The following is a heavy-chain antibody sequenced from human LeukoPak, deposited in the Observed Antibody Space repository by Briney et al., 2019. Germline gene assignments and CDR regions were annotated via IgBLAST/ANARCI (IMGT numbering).Heavy chain of an antibody. J-gene: IGHJ4*02. V-gene: IGHV3-53*01. CDR2: IYSGGIT. CDR3: VRDAPYSHFDY. CDR1: GFAVSNNY. Sequence: GGSLKLSCAASGFAVSNNYMSWVRQAPGKGLEWVSIIYSGGITYYVDSVKGRFTISRDNSKNTLYLQMSSLRAEDTAVYYCVRDAPYSHFDYWGQGTLVSVSS. D-gene: IGHD4-11*01.